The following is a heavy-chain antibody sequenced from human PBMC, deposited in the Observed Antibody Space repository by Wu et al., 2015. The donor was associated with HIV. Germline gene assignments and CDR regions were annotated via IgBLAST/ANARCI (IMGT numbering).Heavy chain of an antibody. CDR1: GYTFTSYY. CDR3: ARAYGSGSYYIGSDYYYYGMDV. CDR2: INPSGGST. J-gene: IGHJ6*02. V-gene: IGHV1-46*01. Sequence: QVQLVQSGAEVKKPGASVKVSCKASGYTFTSYYMHWVRQAPGQGLEWMGIINPSGGSTSYAQKFQGRVTMTRDTSTSTVYMELSSLRSEDTAVYYCARAYGSGSYYIGSDYYYYGMDVWGRRDRRSPSP. D-gene: IGHD3-10*01.